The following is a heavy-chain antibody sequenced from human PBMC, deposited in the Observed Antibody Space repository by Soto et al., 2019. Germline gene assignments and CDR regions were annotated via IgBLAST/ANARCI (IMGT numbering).Heavy chain of an antibody. V-gene: IGHV3-23*01. J-gene: IGHJ4*02. CDR2: ISGSGGST. D-gene: IGHD6-13*01. CDR1: GFTFSSYA. CDR3: AKDQSGSSSPGDDY. Sequence: GGSLRLSCAASGFTFSSYAMSWVRQAPGKGLEWVSAISGSGGSTYYADSVKGRFTISRDNSKNTLYLQMNSLRAEDTAVYYCAKDQSGSSSPGDDYWGQGTLVTVSS.